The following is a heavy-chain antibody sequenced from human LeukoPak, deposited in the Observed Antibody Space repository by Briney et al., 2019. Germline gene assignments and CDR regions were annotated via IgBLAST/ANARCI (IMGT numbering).Heavy chain of an antibody. CDR1: GFTFSSYA. CDR3: AREGVAEADTYFDY. V-gene: IGHV3-30-3*01. CDR2: ISYDGSNK. J-gene: IGHJ4*02. Sequence: SGGSLRVSCAASGFTFSSYAMHWVRQAPGKGLEWVAVISYDGSNKYYADSVKGRFTISRDNSKNTLYLQMNSLRAEDTAVYYCAREGVAEADTYFDYWGQGTLVTVSS. D-gene: IGHD6-13*01.